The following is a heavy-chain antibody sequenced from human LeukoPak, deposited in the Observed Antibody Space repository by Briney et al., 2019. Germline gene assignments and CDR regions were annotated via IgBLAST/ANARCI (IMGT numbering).Heavy chain of an antibody. CDR2: ICSDGSSP. D-gene: IGHD3-22*01. V-gene: IGHV3-74*01. CDR3: ALSYDYDHPGALDI. Sequence: TGGSLRLAGAAAGFTFSSYCIHWVRQGPGKGLVWVSRICSDGSSPSSADSVKGRFTISRDKAKNTVLLQMYSLRAEDTAIYYCALSYDYDHPGALDIWGQGTMVTVSS. J-gene: IGHJ3*02. CDR1: GFTFSSYC.